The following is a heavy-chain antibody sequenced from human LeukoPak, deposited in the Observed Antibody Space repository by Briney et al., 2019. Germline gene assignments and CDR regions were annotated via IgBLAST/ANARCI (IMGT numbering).Heavy chain of an antibody. Sequence: PSETLSLTCTVSGGSISSGNYCWSWIRQPAGKGLEWIGRIWADGAPTYRPSLKSRVTISVDTSKNQFSLRLSSVTAADTAVYYCARGRDSRGYQFMGFDSWGQGTLVTVSS. CDR3: ARGRDSRGYQFMGFDS. V-gene: IGHV4-61*02. D-gene: IGHD3-22*01. CDR1: GGSISSGNYC. J-gene: IGHJ4*02. CDR2: IWADGAP.